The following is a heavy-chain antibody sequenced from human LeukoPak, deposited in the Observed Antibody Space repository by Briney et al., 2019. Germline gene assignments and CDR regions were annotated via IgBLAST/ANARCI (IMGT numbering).Heavy chain of an antibody. Sequence: SETLSLTCTVSGGSISSYYWSWIRQPPGKGLEWIGYIYYSGSTNYNPSLKSRVTISVDTSKNQFSLKLSSVTAADTAVYYCARHERPSGYGGGFDYWGQGTLVTVSS. CDR3: ARHERPSGYGGGFDY. CDR2: IYYSGST. CDR1: GGSISSYY. V-gene: IGHV4-59*08. J-gene: IGHJ4*02. D-gene: IGHD5-12*01.